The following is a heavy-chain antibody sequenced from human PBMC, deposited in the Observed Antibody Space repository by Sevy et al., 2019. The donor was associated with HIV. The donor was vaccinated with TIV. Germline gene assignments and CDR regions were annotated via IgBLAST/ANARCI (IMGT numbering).Heavy chain of an antibody. CDR2: VDPSAGNT. CDR1: GDTFTNNY. Sequence: DAVKVSCKASGDTFTNNYIHWVRQAPGQGLEWMGMVDPSAGNTTYAQKFQGRVTMTRDTSTSILYMDLSNLRSEDTAVYYCVRADPDQHFDSWGQGTLVIVSS. J-gene: IGHJ4*02. CDR3: VRADPDQHFDS. V-gene: IGHV1-46*01.